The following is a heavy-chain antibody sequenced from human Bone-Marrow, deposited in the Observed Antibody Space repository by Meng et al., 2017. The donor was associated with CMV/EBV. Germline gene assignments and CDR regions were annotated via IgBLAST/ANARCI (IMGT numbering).Heavy chain of an antibody. J-gene: IGHJ4*02. CDR1: GASLSGDQW. D-gene: IGHD3-22*01. Sequence: VSGASLSGDQWWTWIRQPPGKGLEWIGEIHQSGSTNYNPSLKSRVTISVDKSKNQFSLKLNSVTAADTAVYYCARRPYYDSTGYFYNWGQGTLVTVSS. CDR3: ARRPYYDSTGYFYN. CDR2: IHQSGST. V-gene: IGHV4-4*02.